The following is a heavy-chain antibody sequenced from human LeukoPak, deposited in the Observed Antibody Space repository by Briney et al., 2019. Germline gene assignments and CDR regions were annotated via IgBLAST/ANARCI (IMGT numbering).Heavy chain of an antibody. CDR1: GYTFTIYG. CDR2: ISAYNGNT. J-gene: IGHJ4*02. D-gene: IGHD3-9*01. V-gene: IGHV1-18*01. Sequence: ASVKVSCKASGYTFTIYGISWVRQAPGQGLEWMGWISAYNGNTNYAQKLQGRVTMTTDTSTSTAYMELRSLRSDDTAVYYCARSLRYFDWLLYGPYFDYWGQGTLVTVSS. CDR3: ARSLRYFDWLLYGPYFDY.